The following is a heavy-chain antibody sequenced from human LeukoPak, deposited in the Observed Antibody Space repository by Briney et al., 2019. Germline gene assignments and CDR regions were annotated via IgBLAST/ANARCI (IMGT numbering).Heavy chain of an antibody. CDR2: IIPIFGTA. CDR1: GGTFSSYA. J-gene: IGHJ4*02. CDR3: ARVVAGYYGSGSSLDY. Sequence: GASVKVSCKASGGTFSSYAISWVRQAPGQGLEWMGGIIPIFGTANYAQKFQGRVTITADESTSTAYMELSSLRSEDTAVYYCARVVAGYYGSGSSLDYWGQGTLVTVSS. D-gene: IGHD3-10*01. V-gene: IGHV1-69*13.